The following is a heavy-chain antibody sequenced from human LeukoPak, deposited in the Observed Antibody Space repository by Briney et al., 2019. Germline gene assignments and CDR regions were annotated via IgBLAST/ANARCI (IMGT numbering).Heavy chain of an antibody. V-gene: IGHV4-59*01. J-gene: IGHJ6*02. CDR1: GDSISSYY. Sequence: PSETLSLTCTVSGDSISSYYGSWIRQPPGKGLEWIGYIYYSGSTTYTPSLKSRVTISIDTSRSQFSLKLTSVTVADTAVYYCARDSRYSYGSGGMDVWGQGTTVTVSS. CDR2: IYYSGST. D-gene: IGHD3-10*01. CDR3: ARDSRYSYGSGGMDV.